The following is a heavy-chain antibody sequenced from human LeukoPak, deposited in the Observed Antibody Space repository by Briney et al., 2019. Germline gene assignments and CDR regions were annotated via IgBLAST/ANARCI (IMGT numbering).Heavy chain of an antibody. Sequence: GGSLRLSCSASGFTFSSYAMHWVRQAPGKGLEYVSAISSNGGSTYYAYAVKGRFTISRDNSKNTLYLQMSSLRAEDTAVYYCVKDRAVRFGELPFDYWGQGTLVTVSS. V-gene: IGHV3-64D*06. CDR1: GFTFSSYA. D-gene: IGHD3-10*01. J-gene: IGHJ4*02. CDR3: VKDRAVRFGELPFDY. CDR2: ISSNGGST.